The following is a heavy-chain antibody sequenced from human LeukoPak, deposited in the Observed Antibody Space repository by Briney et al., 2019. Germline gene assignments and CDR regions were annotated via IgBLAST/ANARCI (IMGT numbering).Heavy chain of an antibody. CDR3: TKDFGYFDY. V-gene: IGHV3-15*01. D-gene: IGHD3-10*01. Sequence: GGSLRLSCAASGFTFINAWMSWVRQAPGKGLEWVGRIKSKTDGGTTDYAAPVKGRFIISRDDSKNMLYLQMNSLKTEDTAVYYCTKDFGYFDYWGQGTPVTVSS. CDR1: GFTFINAW. J-gene: IGHJ4*02. CDR2: IKSKTDGGTT.